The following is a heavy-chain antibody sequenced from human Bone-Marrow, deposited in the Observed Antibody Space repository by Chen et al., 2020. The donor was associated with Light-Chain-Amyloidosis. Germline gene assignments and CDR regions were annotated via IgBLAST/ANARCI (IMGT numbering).Heavy chain of an antibody. CDR3: ARVRLIEDYYGSGGPDY. CDR1: GYSFTSYW. Sequence: EVQLVQSGAEVKKPGESLKISSKGSGYSFTSYWIGWVRQMPGKGLEWMGIIYPGDSDTRYSPSFQGQVTISADKSISTACLQWSSLKASDTAMYYCARVRLIEDYYGSGGPDYWGQGTLVTVSS. CDR2: IYPGDSDT. V-gene: IGHV5-51*01. D-gene: IGHD3-10*01. J-gene: IGHJ4*02.